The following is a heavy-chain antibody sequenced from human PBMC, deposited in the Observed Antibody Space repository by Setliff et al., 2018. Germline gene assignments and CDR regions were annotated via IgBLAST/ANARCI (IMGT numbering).Heavy chain of an antibody. CDR3: VRDAGDGYGVDAYAGGGFDI. D-gene: IGHD4-17*01. V-gene: IGHV4-38-2*02. CDR2: FRPSGRI. J-gene: IGHJ3*02. CDR1: GSAISSGHY. Sequence: SETLSLTCAVSGSAISSGHYWGWIRQHPGKGGLEWIGGFRPSGRIYYNPSLKSRVTISLDTSRKQFSLKLTSVTAADTAVYYCVRDAGDGYGVDAYAGGGFDIWGQGTMVTVSS.